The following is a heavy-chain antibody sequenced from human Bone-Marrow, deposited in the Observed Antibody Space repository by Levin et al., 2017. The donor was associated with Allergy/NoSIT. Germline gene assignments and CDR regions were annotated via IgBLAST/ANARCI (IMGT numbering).Heavy chain of an antibody. CDR3: TRNRGVTTPDY. D-gene: IGHD4-17*01. V-gene: IGHV3-23*01. Sequence: GGSLRLSCAASGFTFSNSPMSWVRQAPGKGLEWVSAISADNIKTYYADSLKGRFTISRDNSRNTLYLQMNSLRAEDTALYYCTRNRGVTTPDYWGQGTLVTVSS. CDR2: ISADNIKT. CDR1: GFTFSNSP. J-gene: IGHJ4*02.